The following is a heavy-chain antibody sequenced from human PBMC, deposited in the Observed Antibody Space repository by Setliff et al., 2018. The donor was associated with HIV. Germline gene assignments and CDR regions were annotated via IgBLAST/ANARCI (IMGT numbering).Heavy chain of an antibody. J-gene: IGHJ6*02. V-gene: IGHV4-59*08. Sequence: SETLSLTCTVSGGSISHSHWSWIRQPPGKGLEWIGYVWDNGTTKYNPSLESRVTISLHTSKNQFSLKVNSVTAADTAIYYCARGGPAVAYAVDVWGQGTTVTSP. CDR3: ARGGPAVAYAVDV. CDR1: GGSISHSH. D-gene: IGHD5-12*01. CDR2: VWDNGTT.